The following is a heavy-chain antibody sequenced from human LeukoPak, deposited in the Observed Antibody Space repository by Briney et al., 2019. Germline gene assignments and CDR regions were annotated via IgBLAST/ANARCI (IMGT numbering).Heavy chain of an antibody. J-gene: IGHJ5*02. CDR1: GFTFSNAW. CDR2: IKQDGSEK. V-gene: IGHV3-7*01. Sequence: GGSLRLSCAASGFTFSNAWMSWVRQAPGKGLEWVANIKQDGSEKYYVDSVKGRFTISRDNAKNSLYLQMNSLRAEDAAVYYCARVRSGSGSYYNENNWFDPWGQGTLVTVSS. CDR3: ARVRSGSGSYYNENNWFDP. D-gene: IGHD3-10*01.